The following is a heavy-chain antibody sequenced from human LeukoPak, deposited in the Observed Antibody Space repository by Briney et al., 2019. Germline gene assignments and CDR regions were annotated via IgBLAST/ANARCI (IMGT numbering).Heavy chain of an antibody. CDR3: ARGGYSSSARWEPTDY. CDR2: ISAYNGNT. CDR1: GYTFTSYG. Sequence: ASVKVSCKASGYTFTSYGISWVRQAPGQGLEWVGWISAYNGNTNYAQKLQGRVTVTTDTSTSTAYMELRSLRSDDTAVYYCARGGYSSSARWEPTDYWGQGTLVTVSS. J-gene: IGHJ4*02. V-gene: IGHV1-18*01. D-gene: IGHD6-13*01.